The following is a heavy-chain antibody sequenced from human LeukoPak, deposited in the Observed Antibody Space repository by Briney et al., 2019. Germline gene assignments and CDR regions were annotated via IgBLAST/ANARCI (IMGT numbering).Heavy chain of an antibody. CDR3: ARRGSSSSPSRY. Sequence: SETLSLTCTVSGGSISSYYWSWIRQPPGKGLEWIGYICYSGSTNYNPSLKSRVTISVDTSKNQFSLKLSSVTAADTAVYYCARRGSSSSPSRYRGQGTLVTVSS. D-gene: IGHD6-13*01. CDR1: GGSISSYY. CDR2: ICYSGST. J-gene: IGHJ4*02. V-gene: IGHV4-59*12.